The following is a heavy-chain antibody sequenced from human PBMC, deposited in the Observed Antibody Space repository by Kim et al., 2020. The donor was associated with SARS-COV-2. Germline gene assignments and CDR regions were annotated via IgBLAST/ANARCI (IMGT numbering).Heavy chain of an antibody. CDR2: IYYSGST. CDR3: ARDLGGSADAFDI. CDR1: GGSVSSGSYY. V-gene: IGHV4-61*01. J-gene: IGHJ3*02. Sequence: SETLSLTCTVSGGSVSSGSYYWSWIRQPPGKGLEWIEYIYYSGSTNYNPSLKSRVTISLDTSKNQFSLKLSSVTAADTAVYYCARDLGGSADAFDIWGQGNMVTVPS.